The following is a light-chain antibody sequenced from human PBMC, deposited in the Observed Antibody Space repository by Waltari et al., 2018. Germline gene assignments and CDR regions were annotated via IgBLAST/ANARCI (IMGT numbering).Light chain of an antibody. Sequence: DIVMTQSPDSLTVFLGERATINCRSSQSLSNSPNKRNYLAWYQQKAGQSPKLLIYWASTRESGVPDRFSGSGSGTDFSLTISNLQAEDVAVYSCRQYYDSPLTFGGGTKVEIK. CDR1: QSLSNSPNKRNY. CDR2: WAS. J-gene: IGKJ4*01. CDR3: RQYYDSPLT. V-gene: IGKV4-1*01.